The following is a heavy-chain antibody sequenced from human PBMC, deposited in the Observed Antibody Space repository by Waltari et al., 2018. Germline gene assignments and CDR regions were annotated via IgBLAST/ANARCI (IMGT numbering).Heavy chain of an antibody. CDR3: AKDTSIWGMDGYFDY. Sequence: EVQLVESGGGLVQPGGSLRLSCSASGFTFSNYAMNWVRQAPGKGLEWVSGISGSAGSAYYADSVKGRFTISRDNSKNTLYLQMNSLRAEDTALYYCAKDTSIWGMDGYFDYWGQRTLVTVSS. D-gene: IGHD3-16*01. CDR1: GFTFSNYA. V-gene: IGHV3-23*04. CDR2: ISGSAGSA. J-gene: IGHJ4*02.